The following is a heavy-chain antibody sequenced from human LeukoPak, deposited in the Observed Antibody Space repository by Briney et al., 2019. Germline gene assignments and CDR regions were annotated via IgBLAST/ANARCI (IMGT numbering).Heavy chain of an antibody. D-gene: IGHD3-16*02. CDR1: GFTFSSYA. CDR2: ISSNGGST. Sequence: GGSLRLSCSASGFTFSSYAMHWVRQAPGKGLAYVSAISSNGGSTYYADSVKGRFTISRDNSKNTLYLQMSSLRPEDTAVYYCVKTPLRLGELSPEYFQHWGQGTLVTVSS. CDR3: VKTPLRLGELSPEYFQH. J-gene: IGHJ1*01. V-gene: IGHV3-64D*09.